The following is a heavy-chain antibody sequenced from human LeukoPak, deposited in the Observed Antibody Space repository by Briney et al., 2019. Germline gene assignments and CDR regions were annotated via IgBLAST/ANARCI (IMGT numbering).Heavy chain of an antibody. D-gene: IGHD3-10*01. CDR2: ISYDGSNK. CDR1: GFTFSSYG. V-gene: IGHV3-30*03. Sequence: GSLRLCCAASGFTFSSYGMHWVRQAPGKGLEWVAVISYDGSNKYYADSVKGRFTISRDNSKNTLYLQMNSLRAEDTAVYYCARDLWFGEFLTDYWGQGTLVTVSS. CDR3: ARDLWFGEFLTDY. J-gene: IGHJ4*02.